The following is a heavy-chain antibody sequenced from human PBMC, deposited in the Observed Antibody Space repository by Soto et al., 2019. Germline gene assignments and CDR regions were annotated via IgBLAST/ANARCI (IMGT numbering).Heavy chain of an antibody. CDR3: AKDYYDSSGYYPPALLFDY. CDR2: INAGNGNT. V-gene: IGHV1-3*01. D-gene: IGHD3-22*01. CDR1: GYTFTSYA. Sequence: ASVKVSCKASGYTFTSYAMHWVRQAPGQRLEWMGWINAGNGNTKYSQKFQGRVTITGDTSASTAYMELSSLRSEDTAVYYCAKDYYDSSGYYPPALLFDYWGQGTLVTVPS. J-gene: IGHJ4*02.